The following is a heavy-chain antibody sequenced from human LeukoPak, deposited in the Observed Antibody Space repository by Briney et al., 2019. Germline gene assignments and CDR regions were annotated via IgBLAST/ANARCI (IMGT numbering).Heavy chain of an antibody. CDR2: ISGSGGST. V-gene: IGHV3-23*01. J-gene: IGHJ6*03. CDR1: GFPFTSYA. D-gene: IGHD4-17*01. Sequence: GGFLRLSCAASGFPFTSYALSWFPKAPGKELEWVSAISGSGGSTYYADSVKGRFTISRDNSKNTLYLQMNSLRAEDTAVYYCAIRAHAYYYYYMDAWGKGTTVTVSS. CDR3: AIRAHAYYYYYMDA.